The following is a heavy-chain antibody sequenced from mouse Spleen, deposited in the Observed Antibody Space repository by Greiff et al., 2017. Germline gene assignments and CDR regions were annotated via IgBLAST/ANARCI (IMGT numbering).Heavy chain of an antibody. CDR1: GYTFTSYW. J-gene: IGHJ1*01. V-gene: IGHV1-64*01. CDR2: IHPNSGST. Sequence: QVQLQQSGAELVKPGASVKLSCKASGYTFTSYWMHWVKQRPGQGLEWIGMIHPNSGSTNYNEKFKSKATLTVDKSSSTAYMQLSSLTSEDSAVYYCARTTGTGYFDVWGAGTTVTVSS. CDR3: ARTTGTGYFDV. D-gene: IGHD4-1*01.